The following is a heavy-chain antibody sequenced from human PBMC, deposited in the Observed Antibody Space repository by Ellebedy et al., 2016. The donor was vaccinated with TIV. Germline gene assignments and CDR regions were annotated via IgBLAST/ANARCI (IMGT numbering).Heavy chain of an antibody. Sequence: SETLSLXXNVSGGPISRNYWSWIRQPPGKGLEWMGYIYHSRGTNYNTSPKGRVTISIDTSRKQFSLKLGSVTAADAAVYYCASNNSRQFDHWGQGALVTVSP. CDR1: GGPISRNY. D-gene: IGHD1/OR15-1a*01. CDR3: ASNNSRQFDH. CDR2: IYHSRGT. V-gene: IGHV4-59*08. J-gene: IGHJ4*02.